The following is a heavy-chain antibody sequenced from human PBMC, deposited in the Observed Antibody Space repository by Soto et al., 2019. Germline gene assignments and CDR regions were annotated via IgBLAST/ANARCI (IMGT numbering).Heavy chain of an antibody. Sequence: QVQLVESGGGVVQPGRSLRLSCAASGFTFSSYGMHWVRQAPGKGLEWVAVISYDGSNKYYADSVEGRFTISRDNSKSPLYLQMNSLRAEDTAVYYCAKDTTDYGDCHSYYGMDVWGQGTTVTVAS. CDR1: GFTFSSYG. V-gene: IGHV3-30*18. J-gene: IGHJ6*01. CDR2: ISYDGSNK. D-gene: IGHD4-17*01. CDR3: AKDTTDYGDCHSYYGMDV.